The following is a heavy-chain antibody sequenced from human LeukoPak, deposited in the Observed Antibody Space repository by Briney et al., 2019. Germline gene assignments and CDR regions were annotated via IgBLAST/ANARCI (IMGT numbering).Heavy chain of an antibody. CDR3: AKDSSVWVVGAISFFDY. Sequence: GGSLRLSCVVSGFTVSTNYMSCVRQAPGKGLEWVSVIYSNDNTYYADSVKGRFTSSRDNSKNTLYLQMNSLRPEDTAVYYCAKDSSVWVVGAISFFDYWGQGTLVTVSS. D-gene: IGHD1-26*01. CDR2: IYSNDNT. CDR1: GFTVSTNY. V-gene: IGHV3-66*03. J-gene: IGHJ4*02.